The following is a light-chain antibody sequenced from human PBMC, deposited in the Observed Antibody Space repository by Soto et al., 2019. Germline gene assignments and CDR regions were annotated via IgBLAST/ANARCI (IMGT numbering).Light chain of an antibody. V-gene: IGKV3-20*01. Sequence: EIVLTQSPGTLSLSRGERATLSCRASQSVTSSLAWYQHRPGQAPRLLIYGASTGATGIPDRFSGSGSGTDFTLTISRLEPEDFAVYYCQQYGPSPTFGQGTKVELK. CDR1: QSVTSS. J-gene: IGKJ1*01. CDR3: QQYGPSPT. CDR2: GAS.